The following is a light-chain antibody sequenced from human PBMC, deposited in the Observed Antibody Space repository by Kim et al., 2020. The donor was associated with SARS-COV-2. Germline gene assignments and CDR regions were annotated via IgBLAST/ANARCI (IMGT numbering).Light chain of an antibody. CDR1: QSVRGSY. CDR2: GAS. Sequence: PGERATLSCRASQSVRGSYLAWYQQQKPGQAPRLLIYGASSRATGIPDRFSGSGSGTDFTLTISRLEPEDFAVYYCQQYGNAPDTFGQGTRL. J-gene: IGKJ5*01. V-gene: IGKV3-20*01. CDR3: QQYGNAPDT.